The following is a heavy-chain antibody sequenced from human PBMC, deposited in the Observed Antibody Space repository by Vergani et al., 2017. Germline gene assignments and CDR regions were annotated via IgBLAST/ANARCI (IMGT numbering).Heavy chain of an antibody. V-gene: IGHV4-61*02. CDR1: GGSISSGSYY. J-gene: IGHJ4*02. CDR2: IYTSGST. D-gene: IGHD6-19*01. CDR3: ARDQAISSGWSSLFDY. Sequence: QVQLQESGPGLVKPSQTLSLTCTVSGGSISSGSYYWSWIRQPAGKGLEWIGRIYTSGSTNYNPSLKSRVTISVDTSKNQFSLKLSSVTAADTAVYYCARDQAISSGWSSLFDYWGQGTLVTVSS.